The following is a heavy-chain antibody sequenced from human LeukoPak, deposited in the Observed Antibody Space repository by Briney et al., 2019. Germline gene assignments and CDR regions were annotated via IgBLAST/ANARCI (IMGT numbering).Heavy chain of an antibody. CDR2: IYPGDSNT. D-gene: IGHD6-13*01. V-gene: IGHV5-51*01. CDR3: ARLAISSIWSVYFDY. Sequence: GESLKISCKGSGYSFGTYWISWVRQMPGKGLEWMGIIYPGDSNTRYSPSFQGQVTISADKSISTAYLQWSSLEASDTAMYYCARLAISSIWSVYFDYWGQGTLVTVSS. CDR1: GYSFGTYW. J-gene: IGHJ4*02.